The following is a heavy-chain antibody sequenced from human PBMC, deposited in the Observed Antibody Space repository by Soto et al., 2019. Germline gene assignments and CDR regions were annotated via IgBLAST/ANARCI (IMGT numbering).Heavy chain of an antibody. CDR2: INSKSGAT. CDR1: GYTFSDYY. J-gene: IGHJ2*01. CDR3: ARDPVPSIWHFDV. D-gene: IGHD6-6*01. Sequence: QVQLVQSGAEVKKPEASVKVSCKASGYTFSDYYMHWVRQAPGQGLEWMGFINSKSGATNYAQKCQGRVTMSRDTSISTAYMELSNLRSDDTAIYYCARDPVPSIWHFDVWGRGTLVTVSS. V-gene: IGHV1-2*02.